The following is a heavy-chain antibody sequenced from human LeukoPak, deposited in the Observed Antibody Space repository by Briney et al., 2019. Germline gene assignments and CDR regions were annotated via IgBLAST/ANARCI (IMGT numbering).Heavy chain of an antibody. J-gene: IGHJ4*02. CDR3: ARGLDY. CDR2: IYYSGST. Sequence: SETLSLTCAVSGYSISSPNWWGWVRQPPGKGLEWIGYIYYSGSTNYNPSLKSRVTISVDTSKNQFSLKLSSVTAADTAVYYCARGLDYWGQGTLVTVSS. V-gene: IGHV4-28*01. CDR1: GYSISSPNW.